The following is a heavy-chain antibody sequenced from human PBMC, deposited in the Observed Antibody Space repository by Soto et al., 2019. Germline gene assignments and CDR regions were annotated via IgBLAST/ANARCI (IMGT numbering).Heavy chain of an antibody. D-gene: IGHD3-16*02. V-gene: IGHV3-30*18. Sequence: GGSLRLSCAASGFTFSSYGMHWVRQAPGKGLEWVAVISYDGSNKYYADSVKGRFTISRDNSKNTLYLQMNSLRAEDTAVYYCAKAKGVIVYYFDYWGQGTLVTVSS. CDR2: ISYDGSNK. CDR3: AKAKGVIVYYFDY. J-gene: IGHJ4*02. CDR1: GFTFSSYG.